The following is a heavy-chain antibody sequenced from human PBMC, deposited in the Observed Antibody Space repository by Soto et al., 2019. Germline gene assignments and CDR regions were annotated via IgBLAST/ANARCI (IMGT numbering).Heavy chain of an antibody. CDR1: GFTFSSYA. V-gene: IGHV3-23*01. CDR3: ARLDYGDYNFGMDV. J-gene: IGHJ6*02. CDR2: ISGSGGST. Sequence: GGSLRLSCAASGFTFSSYAMSWVRQAPGKGLEWVSAISGSGGSTYYADSVKGRFTISRDNSKNTLYLQMNSLRAEDTAVYYCARLDYGDYNFGMDVWGQGTKVTVSS. D-gene: IGHD4-17*01.